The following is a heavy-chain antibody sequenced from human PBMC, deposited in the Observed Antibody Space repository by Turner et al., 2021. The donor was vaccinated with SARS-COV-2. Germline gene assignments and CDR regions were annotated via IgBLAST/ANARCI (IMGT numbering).Heavy chain of an antibody. D-gene: IGHD3-22*01. CDR1: GFTFSGYW. CDR2: IQQDGSEK. V-gene: IGHV3-7*01. CDR3: ARDGLHYYDISAYPNLASDY. Sequence: EVQLVESGGGLVQPGGSLRLSCAASGFTFSGYWMSWVRQAPGKGLEWVANIQQDGSEKYYVDSVKGRFTISRDNAKNSLYLQMNSLRAEDTAVYYCARDGLHYYDISAYPNLASDYWGQGTLVTVSS. J-gene: IGHJ4*02.